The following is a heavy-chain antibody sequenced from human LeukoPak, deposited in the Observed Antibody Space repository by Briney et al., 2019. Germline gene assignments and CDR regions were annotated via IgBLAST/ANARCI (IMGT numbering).Heavy chain of an antibody. V-gene: IGHV3-23*01. CDR1: GFTFSSYS. CDR2: VGGTDGRT. J-gene: IGHJ4*02. Sequence: GGSLGLSCAASGFTFSSYSMNWVRQAPGKGLEWVSAVGGTDGRTYYAAFVKGRFTIYRDNSKNTLYLQMNSLRAEDTAVYYCAKDGSYYFDYWGQGTLVTVSS. CDR3: AKDGSYYFDY.